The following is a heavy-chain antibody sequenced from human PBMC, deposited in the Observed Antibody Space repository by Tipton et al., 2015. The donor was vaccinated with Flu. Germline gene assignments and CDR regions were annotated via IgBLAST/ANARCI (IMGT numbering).Heavy chain of an antibody. CDR3: ASDRPVPVGAAALGAFDI. CDR2: IVVGSGNT. V-gene: IGHV1-58*02. J-gene: IGHJ3*02. Sequence: QLVQSGAEVKKPGTSVKVSCKASGFTFTSSAMQWVRQARGQRLERIGWIVVGSGNTNYAQKFQERVTITRDTSTSTAYMEPSSRRSEDAAVYYCASDRPVPVGAAALGAFDIWGQGTMVTVSS. CDR1: GFTFTSSA. D-gene: IGHD1-26*01.